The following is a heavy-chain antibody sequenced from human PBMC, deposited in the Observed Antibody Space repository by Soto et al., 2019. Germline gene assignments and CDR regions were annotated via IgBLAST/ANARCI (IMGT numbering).Heavy chain of an antibody. J-gene: IGHJ5*02. V-gene: IGHV3-33*01. D-gene: IGHD1-26*01. Sequence: QVQLVQSGGGVVPPGKSLRLSCKASGFIFSSYGMHWVRQAPGKGLEWVALIWYDGSNTFYVDSVKGRFTISRDMPKSTVYLQTNNLRDDDTAVYYCARDERAYSGSCDLWGQGTLVTVSS. CDR3: ARDERAYSGSCDL. CDR1: GFIFSSYG. CDR2: IWYDGSNT.